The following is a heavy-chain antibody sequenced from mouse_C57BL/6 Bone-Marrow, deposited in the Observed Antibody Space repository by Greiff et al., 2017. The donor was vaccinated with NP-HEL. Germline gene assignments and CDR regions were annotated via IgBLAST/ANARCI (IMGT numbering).Heavy chain of an antibody. CDR2: ISDGGSYT. D-gene: IGHD3-2*02. V-gene: IGHV5-4*01. Sequence: DVKLVESGGGLVKPGGSLKLSCAASGFTFSSYAMSWVRQTPEKRLEWVATISDGGSYTYYPDNVKGRFTISRDNAKNNLYLQMSHLKSEDTTMYYYARDSQDKFFDYWGRGNAITVTS. CDR1: GFTFSSYA. J-gene: IGHJ2*01. CDR3: ARDSQDKFFDY.